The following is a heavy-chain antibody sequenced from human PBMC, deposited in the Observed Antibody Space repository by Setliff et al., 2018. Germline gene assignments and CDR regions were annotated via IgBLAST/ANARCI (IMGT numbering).Heavy chain of an antibody. D-gene: IGHD6-6*01. CDR1: GGPFSGAS. CDR2: IYYSGNT. Sequence: SETLSLTCTVSGGPFSGASIWSWIRQPPGKGLEWIGRIYYSGNTYYNSSLRSRVTISVDTSKNQFSLKVISVTAADTAVYYCAGGRNVAARLLDSWGQGTLVTVSS. CDR3: AGGRNVAARLLDS. J-gene: IGHJ4*02. V-gene: IGHV4-59*04.